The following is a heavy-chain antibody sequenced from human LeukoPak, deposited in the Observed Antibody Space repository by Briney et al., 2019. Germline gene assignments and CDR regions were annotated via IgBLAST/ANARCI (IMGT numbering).Heavy chain of an antibody. J-gene: IGHJ4*02. Sequence: WGSLRLSCAASGFTFSSYGMHWVRQAPGQGLEWVAFIRYDGSNKYYADSVKGRFTISRDNSKNTLYLQMNSLRAEDTAVYYCAKDPHPGIAVAGTLDYWGQGTPVSVSS. CDR2: IRYDGSNK. CDR3: AKDPHPGIAVAGTLDY. V-gene: IGHV3-30*02. D-gene: IGHD6-19*01. CDR1: GFTFSSYG.